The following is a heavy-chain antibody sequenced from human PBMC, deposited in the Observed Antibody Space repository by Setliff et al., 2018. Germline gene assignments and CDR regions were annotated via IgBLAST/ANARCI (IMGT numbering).Heavy chain of an antibody. D-gene: IGHD6-19*01. Sequence: SETLSLTCAVSGDSISSGNWWSWVRQPPEKGLEWIGEINHSGNTNYNPSLKSRVTISVDKSTNQFFPKLNSVTAADTAVYYCVRTDYSDGRYSMDVWGKGTTVTVSS. CDR3: VRTDYSDGRYSMDV. CDR1: GDSISSGNW. CDR2: INHSGNT. J-gene: IGHJ6*03. V-gene: IGHV4-4*02.